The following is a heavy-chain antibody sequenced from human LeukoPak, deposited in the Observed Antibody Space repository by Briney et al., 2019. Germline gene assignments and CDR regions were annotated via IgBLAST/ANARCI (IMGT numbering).Heavy chain of an antibody. J-gene: IGHJ6*03. Sequence: GGSLRLSCAASGFTFSNYAMHWVRQAPGKGVEWVAVISYDGSNKFYADSVKGRFTISRDNSKNTLHLLMNSLRAEDTAVYYCARSLATSYYYMDVWGKGTTVTVSS. D-gene: IGHD5-12*01. CDR2: ISYDGSNK. V-gene: IGHV3-30*04. CDR1: GFTFSNYA. CDR3: ARSLATSYYYMDV.